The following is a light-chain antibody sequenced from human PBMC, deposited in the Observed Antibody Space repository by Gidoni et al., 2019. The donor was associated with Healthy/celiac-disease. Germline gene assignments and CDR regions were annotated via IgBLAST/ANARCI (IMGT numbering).Light chain of an antibody. V-gene: IGKV1-12*01. Sequence: DIQMTQSPSSVSASVGDSVTITCRASQDISSWLAWYQQKPGKAPKLLIYAASSWQSGVPSRFSGSRSGADFSLTISSLQPEDFATYYCRQANSCPLTFGGGTKVEIK. CDR3: RQANSCPLT. J-gene: IGKJ4*01. CDR2: AAS. CDR1: QDISSW.